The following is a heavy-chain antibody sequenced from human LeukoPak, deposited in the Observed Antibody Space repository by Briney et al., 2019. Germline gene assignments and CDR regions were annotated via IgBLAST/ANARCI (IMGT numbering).Heavy chain of an antibody. V-gene: IGHV3-30*02. J-gene: IGHJ4*02. CDR1: GFTFNIFG. D-gene: IGHD2-8*01. Sequence: GGSLRLSCTASGFTFNIFGMYWVRQAPGKGLEWVAFIRNDGTHEKYGDSVKGRFTISRDNSKNTLYLLMNSLRGEDTAIYYCAKDPENNGFSDGSFDYWGQGPLVGVSS. CDR2: IRNDGTHE. CDR3: AKDPENNGFSDGSFDY.